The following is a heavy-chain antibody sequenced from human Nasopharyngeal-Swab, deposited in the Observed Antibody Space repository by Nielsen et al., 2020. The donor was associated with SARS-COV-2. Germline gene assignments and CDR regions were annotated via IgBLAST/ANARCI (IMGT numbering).Heavy chain of an antibody. D-gene: IGHD3-16*01. CDR3: ARGLLGEFPGGMDV. V-gene: IGHV6-1*01. J-gene: IGHJ6*02. CDR1: GDSVSSNSAA. Sequence: LTLSLTCAISGDSVSSNSAAWNWIRQSQSRGLEWLGRTYYRFKWYNDYAVSVKSRITINPDTSKNQFYLQLNSVTPEDTAVYYCARGLLGEFPGGMDVWGQGTTVTVSS. CDR2: TYYRFKWYN.